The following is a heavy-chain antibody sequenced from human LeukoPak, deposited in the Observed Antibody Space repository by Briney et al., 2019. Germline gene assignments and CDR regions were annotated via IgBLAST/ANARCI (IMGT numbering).Heavy chain of an antibody. CDR3: ARAYNYGSFTFDY. CDR2: ISGSGSYI. D-gene: IGHD5-24*01. J-gene: IGHJ4*02. CDR1: GFTFSDYS. V-gene: IGHV3-21*04. Sequence: GGSLRLSCAASGFTFSDYSMNWVRQTPRKGLEWVSCISGSGSYIYYADSVKGRFTISRDNAKNSLYLQMNSLRAEDTALYYCARAYNYGSFTFDYWGQGTLVTVSS.